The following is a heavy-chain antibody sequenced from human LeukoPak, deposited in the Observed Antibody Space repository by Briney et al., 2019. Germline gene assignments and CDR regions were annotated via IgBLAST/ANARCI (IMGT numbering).Heavy chain of an antibody. CDR2: ISGSGGST. J-gene: IGHJ4*02. Sequence: PGGSLRLSCAASGFTFSSYAMSWVRQAPGKGLEWVSAISGSGGSTYYADSVKGRFTISRDNSKNTLYLQMNSLRAEDTAVYYCAKDQGPAVTTHSGYWGQGTLVTVSS. CDR3: AKDQGPAVTTHSGY. CDR1: GFTFSSYA. D-gene: IGHD4-17*01. V-gene: IGHV3-23*01.